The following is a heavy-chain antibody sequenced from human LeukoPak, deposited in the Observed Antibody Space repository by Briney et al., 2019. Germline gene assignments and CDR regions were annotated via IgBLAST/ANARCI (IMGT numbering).Heavy chain of an antibody. CDR2: INHSGST. Sequence: RTSETLSLTCAVYGGSFSGYYWSWIRQPPGKGLEWIGEINHSGSTNYNPSLKSRVTISVDMSKNQFSLKLSSVTAADTAVYYCARTPWQLVRHFDYWGQGTLVTVSS. CDR1: GGSFSGYY. V-gene: IGHV4-34*01. D-gene: IGHD6-6*01. J-gene: IGHJ4*02. CDR3: ARTPWQLVRHFDY.